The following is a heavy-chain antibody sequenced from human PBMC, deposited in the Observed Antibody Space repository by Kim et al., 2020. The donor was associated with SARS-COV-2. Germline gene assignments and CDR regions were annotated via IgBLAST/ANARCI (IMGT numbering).Heavy chain of an antibody. D-gene: IGHD5-18*01. CDR2: ISDSGGNT. V-gene: IGHV3-23*01. CDR1: GFTFSSYA. J-gene: IGHJ4*02. CDR3: AKHQGGQKTPMNY. Sequence: GGSLRLSCAASGFTFSSYALSWVRQAPGKGLEWVSPISDSGGNTYFAESVKGRFTISRDSSKNTLYLQMSSLRAEDTAVYYCAKHQGGQKTPMNYWGQGTLVTVSS.